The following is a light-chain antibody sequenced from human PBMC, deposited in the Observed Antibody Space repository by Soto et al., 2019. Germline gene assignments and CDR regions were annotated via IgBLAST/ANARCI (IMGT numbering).Light chain of an antibody. CDR3: QQTYSTLGS. V-gene: IGKV1-39*01. CDR1: QSIRTY. Sequence: DIQVTQSPSSLSASVGDRVTITCWASQSIRTYLNWYQQRPGKPPKLLIHTASTLQSGVPSRFSGSGSGTDFTLTISSLQPEDFATYYCQQTYSTLGSFGQGTKLEIK. J-gene: IGKJ2*04. CDR2: TAS.